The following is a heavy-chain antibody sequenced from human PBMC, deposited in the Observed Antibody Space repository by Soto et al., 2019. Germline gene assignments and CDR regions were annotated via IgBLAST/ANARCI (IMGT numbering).Heavy chain of an antibody. V-gene: IGHV3-23*01. Sequence: GGSLRLSCAASGFTFSSYAMSWVRQAPGKGLEWVSAISGRGGSTYYADSVKGRFTISRDNSKNTLYLQMNSLRAEDTAVYYCAKDPPRATVTSRFDYWGQGTLVTVSS. J-gene: IGHJ4*02. D-gene: IGHD4-17*01. CDR1: GFTFSSYA. CDR3: AKDPPRATVTSRFDY. CDR2: ISGRGGST.